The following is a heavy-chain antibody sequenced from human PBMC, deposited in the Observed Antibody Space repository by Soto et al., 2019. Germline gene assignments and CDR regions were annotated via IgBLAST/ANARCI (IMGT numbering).Heavy chain of an antibody. CDR2: VYHSGTT. CDR3: ARDMPYGAGSLDGCDY. D-gene: IGHD1-26*01. V-gene: IGHV4-59*01. CDR1: GVSITGSY. J-gene: IGHJ4*02. Sequence: SETLSLTCSVSGVSITGSYWSWIRQPPGKTLEWIGYVYHSGTTTYNPSLKSRVSISVDTSKNQFSLRLTSVIAADKAVYYCARDMPYGAGSLDGCDYWGQGILVTVSS.